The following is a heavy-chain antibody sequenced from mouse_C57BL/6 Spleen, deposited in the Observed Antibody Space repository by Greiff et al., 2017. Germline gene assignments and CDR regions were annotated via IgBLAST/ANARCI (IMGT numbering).Heavy chain of an antibody. J-gene: IGHJ1*03. Sequence: QVQLKQPGAELVRPGSSVKLSCKASGYTFTSYWMHWVKQRPIQGLEWIGNIDPSDSETHYNQKFKDKATLTVDKSSSTAYMQLSSLTSEDSAVYYCARRGGEFPYWYFDVWGTGTTVTVSS. CDR2: IDPSDSET. D-gene: IGHD1-1*02. CDR3: ARRGGEFPYWYFDV. CDR1: GYTFTSYW. V-gene: IGHV1-52*01.